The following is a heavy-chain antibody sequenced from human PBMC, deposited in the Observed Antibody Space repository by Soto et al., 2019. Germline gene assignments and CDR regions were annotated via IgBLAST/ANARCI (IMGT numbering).Heavy chain of an antibody. CDR2: IWYDGSNK. Sequence: QVQLVESGGGVVQPGRSLRLSCAASGFTFSSYGMHWVRQAPGKGLEWVAVIWYDGSNKYYADSVKGRFTISRDKSKNTGDLQMNSLGSEDTAVYYCARDIGGTPPYNWFDPWGQGTLVTVSS. CDR3: ARDIGGTPPYNWFDP. CDR1: GFTFSSYG. D-gene: IGHD1-7*01. J-gene: IGHJ5*02. V-gene: IGHV3-33*01.